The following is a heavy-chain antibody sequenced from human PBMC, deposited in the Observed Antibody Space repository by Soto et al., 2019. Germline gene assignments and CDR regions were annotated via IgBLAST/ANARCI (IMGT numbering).Heavy chain of an antibody. CDR1: GYSISSGSY. J-gene: IGHJ5*02. CDR2: IYTSGST. V-gene: IGHV4-38-2*02. D-gene: IGHD2-15*01. Sequence: LSLTCTVSGYSISSGSYWAWIRQPPGKGPEWIGRIYTSGSTNYNPSLKSRVTMSVDTSKNQFSLKLSSVTAADTAVYYCARKSLSGVCSGGSCVGEGWFDPWGQGTLVTVSS. CDR3: ARKSLSGVCSGGSCVGEGWFDP.